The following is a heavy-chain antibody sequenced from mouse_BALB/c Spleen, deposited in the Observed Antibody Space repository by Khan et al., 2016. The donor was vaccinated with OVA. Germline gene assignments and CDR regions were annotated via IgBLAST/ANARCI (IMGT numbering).Heavy chain of an antibody. CDR3: AREDGNNVCFDY. V-gene: IGHV1-81*01. Sequence: VELVESGPELVKPGASVKMSCKASGYTFTYYVITWVKQRTGQGLEWIGEIYPGSDNAYYNERFKGKATLTADKSSNTTHMQLSSLTSEDSAVYFCAREDGNNVCFDYWGQGTTLTVSS. CDR2: IYPGSDNA. CDR1: GYTFTYYV. D-gene: IGHD2-1*01. J-gene: IGHJ2*01.